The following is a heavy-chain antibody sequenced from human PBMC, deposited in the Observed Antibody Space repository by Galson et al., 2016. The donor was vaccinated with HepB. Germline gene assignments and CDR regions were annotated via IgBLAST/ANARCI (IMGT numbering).Heavy chain of an antibody. J-gene: IGHJ4*02. CDR1: GFTFNKYP. CDR2: ISYDGNNK. Sequence: SLRLFCAASGFTFNKYPMFWVRQAPGKGLEWVAVISYDGNNKYYADSVKGRFTISRDSSQNTLYLQMNSLRTEDTAVYFCARKSMAGPRSYFDYWGQGTLVTVSS. V-gene: IGHV3-30*03. CDR3: ARKSMAGPRSYFDY. D-gene: IGHD6-19*01.